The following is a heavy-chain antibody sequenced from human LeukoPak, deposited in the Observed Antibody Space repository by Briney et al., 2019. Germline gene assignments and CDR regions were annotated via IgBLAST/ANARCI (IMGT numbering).Heavy chain of an antibody. D-gene: IGHD5-18*01. V-gene: IGHV4-39*01. CDR3: ASSPRGYSYGYGDYFDY. J-gene: IGHJ4*02. CDR2: IYYSGST. CDR1: GGSISNTIYY. Sequence: SETLSLTCTVSGGSISNTIYYWGWIRQPPGKGLEWIGSIYYSGSTYYNPSLRSRVTISVDTSKNQFSLKLSSVTAADTAVYYCASSPRGYSYGYGDYFDYWGQGTLVTVSS.